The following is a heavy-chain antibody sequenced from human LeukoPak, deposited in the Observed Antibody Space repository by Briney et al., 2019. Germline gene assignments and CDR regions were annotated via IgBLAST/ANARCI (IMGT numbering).Heavy chain of an antibody. D-gene: IGHD3-3*01. V-gene: IGHV4-39*01. CDR2: IYYSGST. J-gene: IGHJ5*02. CDR1: GGSISSSSYY. Sequence: SETLSLTCTVSGGSISSSSYYWGWIRQPPGKGLEWIGSIYYSGSTYYNPSLKSRVTISVDTSKNQFSLKLSSVTAADTAVYYCARICTIFGAVIVSWFDPWGQGTLVTVSS. CDR3: ARICTIFGAVIVSWFDP.